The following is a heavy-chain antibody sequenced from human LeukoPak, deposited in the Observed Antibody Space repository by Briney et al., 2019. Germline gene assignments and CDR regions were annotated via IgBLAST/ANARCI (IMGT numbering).Heavy chain of an antibody. CDR3: ARGGLGKQLARNYYGMDV. Sequence: TSETLSLTCAVYGGSFSGYYWSWIRQPPGKGLEWIGEINHSGSTNYNPSLKSRVTISVDTSKNQFSLKLSSVTAADTAVYYCARGGLGKQLARNYYGMDVWGQGTTVTVSS. V-gene: IGHV4-34*01. CDR1: GGSFSGYY. CDR2: INHSGST. J-gene: IGHJ6*02. D-gene: IGHD6-6*01.